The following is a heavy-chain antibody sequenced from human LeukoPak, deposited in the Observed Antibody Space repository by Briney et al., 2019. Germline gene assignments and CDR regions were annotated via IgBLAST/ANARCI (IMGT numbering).Heavy chain of an antibody. V-gene: IGHV4-39*01. D-gene: IGHD6-13*01. CDR3: ARHDTSLYSSSTNWFDP. CDR1: GGSISSSSYY. CDR2: IYYSGST. Sequence: RSSETLSLTCTVSGGSISSSSYYWGWIRQPPGKGREWIGRIYYSGSTYYNPSLKSRVTISVDTSKNQFSLKLSSVTAADTAVYYCARHDTSLYSSSTNWFDPWGQGTLVTVSS. J-gene: IGHJ5*02.